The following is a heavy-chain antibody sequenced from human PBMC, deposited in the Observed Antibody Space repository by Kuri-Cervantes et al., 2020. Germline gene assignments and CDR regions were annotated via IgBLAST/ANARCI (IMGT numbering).Heavy chain of an antibody. CDR2: IKSKTDGGTT. CDR3: TTDAAMIVEGESY. V-gene: IGHV3-15*01. J-gene: IGHJ4*02. D-gene: IGHD3-22*01. Sequence: GESLKISCAASGFTFSNAWMSWVRQAPGKGLEWVGRIKSKTDGGTTDYAAPVKGRFTISRDDSKNTLYLQMNSLKTEDTAVYYCTTDAAMIVEGESYWGQGTLVTVSS. CDR1: GFTFSNAW.